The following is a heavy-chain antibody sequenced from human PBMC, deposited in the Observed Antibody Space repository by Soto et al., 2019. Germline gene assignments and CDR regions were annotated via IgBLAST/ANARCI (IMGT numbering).Heavy chain of an antibody. D-gene: IGHD3-10*01. CDR3: ARCRGVSDGMGV. V-gene: IGHV3-33*01. CDR1: GFTFSSYG. Sequence: QVQLVESGGGVVQPGRSLRLSCAASGFTFSSYGMHWVRQAPGKGLEWVAVIWYDGSNKYYADSVKGRFTISRDNSKNPRYLQMNSLGAEDTAVYYCARCRGVSDGMGVWGQGTTVTVSS. J-gene: IGHJ6*02. CDR2: IWYDGSNK.